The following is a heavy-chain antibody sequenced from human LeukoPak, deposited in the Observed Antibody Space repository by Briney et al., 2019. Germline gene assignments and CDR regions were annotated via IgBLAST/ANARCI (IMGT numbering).Heavy chain of an antibody. CDR2: INHSGST. D-gene: IGHD5-18*01. V-gene: IGHV4-34*01. CDR3: ARWENTATIFDY. Sequence: PSETLSLTCAVYGGSFSDYYWNWIRQPPGKGLEWIGEINHSGSTNYNPSLKSRVTISVDTSNKQFSLKLSSVTAADTAVYYCARWENTATIFDYWGQGILVTVSS. CDR1: GGSFSDYY. J-gene: IGHJ4*02.